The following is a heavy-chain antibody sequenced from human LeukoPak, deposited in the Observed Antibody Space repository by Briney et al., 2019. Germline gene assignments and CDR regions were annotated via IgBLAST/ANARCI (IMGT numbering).Heavy chain of an antibody. V-gene: IGHV4-30-2*01. D-gene: IGHD2-15*01. CDR1: GGSISSGGYS. Sequence: PSETLSLTCAVSGGSISSGGYSWSWIRQPPGKGLEWIGYIYHSGSTYYNPSLKSRVTISVDRSKNQFSLKLSSVTAADTAVYYCARGVVSFLQLLPHWFDPWGQGTLVTVSS. CDR3: ARGVVSFLQLLPHWFDP. CDR2: IYHSGST. J-gene: IGHJ5*02.